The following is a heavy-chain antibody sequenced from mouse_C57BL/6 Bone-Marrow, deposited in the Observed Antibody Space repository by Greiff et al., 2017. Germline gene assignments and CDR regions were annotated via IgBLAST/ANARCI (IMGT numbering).Heavy chain of an antibody. CDR3: ARHPSHYSNPADY. Sequence: EVMLVESGGGLVKPGGSLKLSCAASGFTFSSYTMSWVRQTPEKRLEWVATISGGGGNTYYPDSVKGRFTISRDNAKNTLYLQMSSLRSEDTALYYCARHPSHYSNPADYWGQGTTLTVSS. V-gene: IGHV5-9*01. CDR1: GFTFSSYT. CDR2: ISGGGGNT. D-gene: IGHD2-5*01. J-gene: IGHJ2*01.